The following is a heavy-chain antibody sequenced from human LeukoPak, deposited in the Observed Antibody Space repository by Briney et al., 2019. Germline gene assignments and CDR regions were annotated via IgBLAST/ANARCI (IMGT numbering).Heavy chain of an antibody. Sequence: SVKVSCTASGGTFSSYAISWVRQAPGQGLEWMGGIIPIFGTANYAQKFQGRVTITTDESTSTAYMELSSLRSEDTAVYYCARDNTMVRGELDYWGQGTLVTVSS. CDR3: ARDNTMVRGELDY. CDR1: GGTFSSYA. J-gene: IGHJ4*02. V-gene: IGHV1-69*05. D-gene: IGHD3-10*01. CDR2: IIPIFGTA.